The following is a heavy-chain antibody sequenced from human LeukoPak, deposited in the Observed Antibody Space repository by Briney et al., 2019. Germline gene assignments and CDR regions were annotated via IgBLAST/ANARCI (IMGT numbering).Heavy chain of an antibody. CDR2: IIPIFGTA. CDR3: ARVPITMVRGATTVHFDY. Sequence: PGASVKVSCTASGGTFSSYAISWVRQAPGQGLEWMGGIIPIFGTANYAQKFQGRVTITADESTSTAYMELSSLRSEDTAAYYCARVPITMVRGATTVHFDYWGQGTLVTVSS. J-gene: IGHJ4*02. D-gene: IGHD3-10*01. CDR1: GGTFSSYA. V-gene: IGHV1-69*13.